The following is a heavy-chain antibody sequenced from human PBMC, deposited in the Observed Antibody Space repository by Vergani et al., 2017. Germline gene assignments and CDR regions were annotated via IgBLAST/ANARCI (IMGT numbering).Heavy chain of an antibody. CDR3: ARADSSSWQTQYYFDY. CDR1: GGSFSGYY. J-gene: IGHJ4*02. Sequence: QVQLQQWGAGLLKPSETLSLTCAVYGGSFSGYYWSWIRQPPGKGLEWIGYIYYSGSTNYNPSLKSRVTISVDTSKNQFSLKLRSVTAADTAVYYCARADSSSWQTQYYFDYWGQGTLVTVSS. V-gene: IGHV4-34*11. CDR2: IYYSGST. D-gene: IGHD6-13*01.